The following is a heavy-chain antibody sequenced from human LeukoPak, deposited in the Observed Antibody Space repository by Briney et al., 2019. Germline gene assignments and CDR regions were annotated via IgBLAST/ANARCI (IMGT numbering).Heavy chain of an antibody. CDR2: INPNSGGT. V-gene: IGHV1-2*02. D-gene: IGHD2-2*01. CDR3: ARGELAVPLSWFDP. CDR1: GYTFTSYY. J-gene: IGHJ5*02. Sequence: ASVKVSCKASGYTFTSYYMHWVRQAPGQGLEWMGIINPNSGGTNYAQKFQGRVTMTRDTSISTAYMELSRLRSDDTAVYYCARGELAVPLSWFDPWGQGTLVTVSS.